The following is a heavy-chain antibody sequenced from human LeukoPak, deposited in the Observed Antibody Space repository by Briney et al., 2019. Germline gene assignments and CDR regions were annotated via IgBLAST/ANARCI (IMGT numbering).Heavy chain of an antibody. Sequence: ASVKVSCKASGCTFTGYYMHWVRQAPGQGLEWMGRINPNSGGTNYAQKFQGRVTMTRDTSISTAYMELSRLRSDDTAVYYCARDLVHGSGTPTNYYYYYYMDVWGKGTTVTVSS. J-gene: IGHJ6*03. D-gene: IGHD3-10*01. CDR2: INPNSGGT. V-gene: IGHV1-2*06. CDR1: GCTFTGYY. CDR3: ARDLVHGSGTPTNYYYYYYMDV.